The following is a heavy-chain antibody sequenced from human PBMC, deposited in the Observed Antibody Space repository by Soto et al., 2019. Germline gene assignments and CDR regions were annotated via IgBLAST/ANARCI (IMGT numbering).Heavy chain of an antibody. V-gene: IGHV4-59*01. CDR2: MHNSGST. CDR3: ARDPVDGHAFFDS. D-gene: IGHD2-15*01. Sequence: SETLSLTCAVSGGSMSGYHWNWMRQSPGGGLEWIGYMHNSGSTKYYSSLNSRVPLTMDKSKNQSSLKLTSVTAADTAVYFCARDPVDGHAFFDSWGQGILVT. J-gene: IGHJ4*02. CDR1: GGSMSGYH.